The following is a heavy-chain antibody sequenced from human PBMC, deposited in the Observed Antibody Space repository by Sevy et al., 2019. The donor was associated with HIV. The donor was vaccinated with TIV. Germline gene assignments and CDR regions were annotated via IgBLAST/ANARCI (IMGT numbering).Heavy chain of an antibody. V-gene: IGHV3-48*03. CDR1: GFTFSSYE. CDR3: ARKGGAYDIGFDP. CDR2: ISSSGTTI. Sequence: GGSLRLSCVASGFTFSSYEMTWVRQTPGKGLEWVSSISSSGTTIYYGDSVGGRFTISRDNPKNSVYLQMNSLRVEDTAVYYCARKGGAYDIGFDPWGQGTLVTVSS. J-gene: IGHJ5*02. D-gene: IGHD3-22*01.